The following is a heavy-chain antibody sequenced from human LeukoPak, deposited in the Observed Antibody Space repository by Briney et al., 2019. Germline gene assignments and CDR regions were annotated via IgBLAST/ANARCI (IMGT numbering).Heavy chain of an antibody. CDR2: ISYDGTNK. CDR1: GFTFRRTA. J-gene: IGHJ4*02. V-gene: IGHV3-30*09. Sequence: GRSLRLSCGASGFTFRRTAMHWVRQAPDKGLEGVAIISYDGTNKGYGDSVKGRFAISRDNSKDTLFLEMSSLKTEDTAVYYCATFSGSYPDHWGQGTLVTVSS. CDR3: ATFSGSYPDH. D-gene: IGHD1-26*01.